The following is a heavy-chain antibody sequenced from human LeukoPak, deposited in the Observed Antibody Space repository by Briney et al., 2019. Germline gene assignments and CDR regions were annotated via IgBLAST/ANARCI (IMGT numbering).Heavy chain of an antibody. CDR3: ARKRIAAPIDY. CDR1: GYTFTGYY. CDR2: INPNSVGT. V-gene: IGHV1-2*02. J-gene: IGHJ4*02. D-gene: IGHD6-6*01. Sequence: GAAVNVSCNASGYTFTGYYMQWVREAPGLELEWMGWINPNSVGTSSAQKFQGRVTMTRDTSISTVYMELSSLRPDDTAVYYCARKRIAAPIDYWGQGTLVTVSS.